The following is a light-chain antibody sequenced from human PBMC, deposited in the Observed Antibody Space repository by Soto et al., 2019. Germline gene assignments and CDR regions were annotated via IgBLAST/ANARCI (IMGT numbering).Light chain of an antibody. J-gene: IGKJ1*01. CDR3: QQSYSSPWT. V-gene: IGKV1-39*01. CDR1: QSISNY. Sequence: DLQMTQSPSSLSASVGDRVTITCRASQSISNYLNWYQQKPGKAPNLLIYAASTLQSGVPSRYSGSRSGTYFTLTISSLQSEDFATYYCQQSYSSPWTCGQGTRVDIK. CDR2: AAS.